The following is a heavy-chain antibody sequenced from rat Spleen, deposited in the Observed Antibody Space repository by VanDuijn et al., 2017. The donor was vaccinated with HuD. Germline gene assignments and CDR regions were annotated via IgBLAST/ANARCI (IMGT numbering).Heavy chain of an antibody. J-gene: IGHJ2*01. CDR3: IRELYGNPSSYYFDY. V-gene: IGHV2-41*01. CDR1: GFSLTSYN. CDR2: IWNTGGT. D-gene: IGHD1-6*01. Sequence: QVQLKESGPGLVQPSQTLSLTCTVAGFSLTSYNVHWVRQPPGKGLEWMGVIWNTGGTRYNSPPKSRLSISRDTSKSQVFLKMNILQTEDTAIYFCIRELYGNPSSYYFDYWGQGVMVTGSS.